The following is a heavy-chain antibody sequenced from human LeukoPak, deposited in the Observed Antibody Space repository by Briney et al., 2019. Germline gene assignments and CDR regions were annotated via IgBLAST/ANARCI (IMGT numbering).Heavy chain of an antibody. Sequence: ASVKVSCKASGYTFTSYDINWVRQATGQGLEWMGWMNPNSGNTGYAQKFQGRVTMTRNTSISTAYMELSSLRSEDTAVYYCAREYCSGGICYAYFDYWGQGILVTVSS. J-gene: IGHJ4*02. V-gene: IGHV1-8*01. D-gene: IGHD2-15*01. CDR1: GYTFTSYD. CDR2: MNPNSGNT. CDR3: AREYCSGGICYAYFDY.